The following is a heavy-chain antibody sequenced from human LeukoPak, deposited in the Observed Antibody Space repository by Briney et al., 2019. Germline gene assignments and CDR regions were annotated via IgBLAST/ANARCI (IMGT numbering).Heavy chain of an antibody. CDR2: ISSSSSYI. Sequence: PGGTLRLSCAASGITFSDYGMSWGRQAPGKGLEWVSSISSSSSYIYYADSVKGRFTISRDNAKNSLYLQMNSLRAEDTAVYYCARDTAMVKDAFDIWGQGTMVTVSS. CDR1: GITFSDYG. V-gene: IGHV3-21*01. CDR3: ARDTAMVKDAFDI. D-gene: IGHD5-18*01. J-gene: IGHJ3*02.